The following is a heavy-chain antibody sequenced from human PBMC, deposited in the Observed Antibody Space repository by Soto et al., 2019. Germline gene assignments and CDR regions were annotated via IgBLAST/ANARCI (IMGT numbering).Heavy chain of an antibody. CDR2: IYYSVAA. CDR1: GSSLSTDTFY. D-gene: IGHD1-26*01. J-gene: IGHJ5*02. Sequence: QLQLQESGPGLVRPSETLSLTCTVSGSSLSTDTFYWGWIRQPPGKGLEWIAVIYYSVAAYYNPSLAIRTTISLNTSKNQCPPKLTSLTATDTALYFCASRDGGGQYYAFDPWGQGTLVTVSS. CDR3: ASRDGGGQYYAFDP. V-gene: IGHV4-39*01.